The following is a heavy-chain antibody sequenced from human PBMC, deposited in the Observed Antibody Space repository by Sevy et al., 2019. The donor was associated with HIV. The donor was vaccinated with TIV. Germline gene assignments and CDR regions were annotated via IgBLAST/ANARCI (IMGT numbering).Heavy chain of an antibody. J-gene: IGHJ3*02. D-gene: IGHD2-15*01. CDR3: ARGGHLPLDAFDI. Sequence: GESLKISCQASGYSFTAYWIDWVRQMPGKGLEWMGILFPGNSDIRTFQGQVTVSVDKSINTAYLQWGSLKASDSAMYYCARGGHLPLDAFDIWGQGTKVTVSS. V-gene: IGHV5-51*01. CDR2: LFPGNSDI. CDR1: GYSFTAYW.